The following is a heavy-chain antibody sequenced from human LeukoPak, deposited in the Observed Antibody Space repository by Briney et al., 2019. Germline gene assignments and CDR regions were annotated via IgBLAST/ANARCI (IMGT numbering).Heavy chain of an antibody. D-gene: IGHD6-19*01. CDR2: IYSSGST. V-gene: IGHV4-59*08. CDR3: ARRFDTTGWVDY. Sequence: PSETLSLTCTVSGGSISGYYWSWIRQPPGKGLEWIGYIYSSGSTNSNPSLKSRVTISVDSSKNQFSLNLTSVTAADTAVYYCARRFDTTGWVDYWGQGILVTVSS. J-gene: IGHJ4*02. CDR1: GGSISGYY.